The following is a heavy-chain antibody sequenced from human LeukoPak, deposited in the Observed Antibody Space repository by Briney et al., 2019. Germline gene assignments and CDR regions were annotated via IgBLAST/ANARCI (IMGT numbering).Heavy chain of an antibody. Sequence: GGSLRLSCAASGFTFSCCWMSWVRQAPGEGLEWVANIKEDGSEKYYVDSVKGRFTISRDNAKNSLYLQMNSLRAEDTAVCYCARDLGYYTNYVAYWGQGTLVTVSS. CDR1: GFTFSCCW. CDR2: IKEDGSEK. J-gene: IGHJ4*02. D-gene: IGHD2/OR15-2a*01. V-gene: IGHV3-7*01. CDR3: ARDLGYYTNYVAY.